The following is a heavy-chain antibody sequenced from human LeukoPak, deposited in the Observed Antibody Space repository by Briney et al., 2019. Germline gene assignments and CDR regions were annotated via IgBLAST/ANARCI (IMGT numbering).Heavy chain of an antibody. CDR1: GGSISSGGYY. CDR3: ARGVPAAIPYNYFDY. D-gene: IGHD2-2*02. Sequence: SETLSLTCTVSGGSISSGGYYWSCIRQHPGKGLEWIGYIYYSGSTYYNPSLKSRVTISVDTSKNQFSLKLSSVTAADTAVYYCARGVPAAIPYNYFDYWGQGTLVTVSS. CDR2: IYYSGST. J-gene: IGHJ4*02. V-gene: IGHV4-31*03.